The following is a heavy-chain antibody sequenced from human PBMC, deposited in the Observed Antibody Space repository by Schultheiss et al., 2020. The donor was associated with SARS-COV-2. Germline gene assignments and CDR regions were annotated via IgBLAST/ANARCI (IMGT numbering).Heavy chain of an antibody. V-gene: IGHV3-74*01. J-gene: IGHJ5*02. CDR3: ARDLGYCSGGSCRNWFDP. Sequence: GGSLRLSCAASGFTFSSYWMHWVRQAPGKGLVWVSRINSDGSSTSYADAVKGRFTISRDNAKNTLYLQMNSLRAEDTAVYYCARDLGYCSGGSCRNWFDPWGQGTLVTVSS. CDR1: GFTFSSYW. D-gene: IGHD2-15*01. CDR2: INSDGSST.